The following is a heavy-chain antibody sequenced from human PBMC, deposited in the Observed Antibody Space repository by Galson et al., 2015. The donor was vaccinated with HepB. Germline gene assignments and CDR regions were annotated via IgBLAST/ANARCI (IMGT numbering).Heavy chain of an antibody. Sequence: SLRLSCAASGFTFSDYYMSWIRQAPGKGLEWVSYISSSSSYTNYADSVKGRFTISRDNAKNSLYLQMNSLRAEDTAVYYCARGFNYYYYGMDVWGQGTPVTVSS. J-gene: IGHJ6*02. V-gene: IGHV3-11*06. CDR2: ISSSSSYT. CDR3: ARGFNYYYYGMDV. CDR1: GFTFSDYY.